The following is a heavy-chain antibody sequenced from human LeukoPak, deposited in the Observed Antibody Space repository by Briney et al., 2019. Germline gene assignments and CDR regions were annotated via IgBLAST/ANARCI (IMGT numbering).Heavy chain of an antibody. V-gene: IGHV3-74*01. D-gene: IGHD4-17*01. Sequence: SGGCLRLSCAASGFTFSSYYIHWVRQAQGKGLVWVSRINSDGSNTGYADSAKGRFTISRDNAKNTLYLQMNSLRAEDTAVYYCARDRPNYGDYLDFWGQGTLVTVPS. CDR2: INSDGSNT. J-gene: IGHJ4*02. CDR1: GFTFSSYY. CDR3: ARDRPNYGDYLDF.